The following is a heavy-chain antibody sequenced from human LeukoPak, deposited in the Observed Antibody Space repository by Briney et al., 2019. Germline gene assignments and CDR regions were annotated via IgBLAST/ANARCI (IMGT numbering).Heavy chain of an antibody. Sequence: ASVKVSCKASGYTFINYGINWVRQAPGQGLEWMGWIIPIFGTANYAQKFQGRVTITADESTSTAYMELSSLRSEDTAVYYCARDLAARGNYYYYYMDVWGKGTTVTVSS. CDR3: ARDLAARGNYYYYYMDV. D-gene: IGHD6-6*01. CDR1: GYTFINYG. J-gene: IGHJ6*03. V-gene: IGHV1-69*13. CDR2: IIPIFGTA.